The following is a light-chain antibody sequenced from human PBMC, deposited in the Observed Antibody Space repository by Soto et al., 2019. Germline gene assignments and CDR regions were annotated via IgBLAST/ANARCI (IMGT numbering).Light chain of an antibody. J-gene: IGKJ4*01. CDR1: QSVGRN. V-gene: IGKV3-15*01. Sequence: EIVMTQSPATLSVSPGERATLSCRASQSVGRNLAWYQQKPGQAPRLLIYGASTRATGIPARFSGSGSGTEFTITISILQSEDFAIYSCQQYNHWPPLTFGGGTKVEIK. CDR3: QQYNHWPPLT. CDR2: GAS.